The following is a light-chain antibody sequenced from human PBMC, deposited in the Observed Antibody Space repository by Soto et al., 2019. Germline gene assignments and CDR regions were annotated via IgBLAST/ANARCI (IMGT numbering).Light chain of an antibody. Sequence: QSALSQPASVSGSPGQSITISCTGTSSDVGAYNSVSWYQQHPGKAPKLMIYEVRNRPSGISFRFSGSKSGNTASLTISGLQAEDEADYYCSSYTSKSSLIFGGGTKLTVL. V-gene: IGLV2-14*01. J-gene: IGLJ2*01. CDR1: SSDVGAYNS. CDR2: EVR. CDR3: SSYTSKSSLI.